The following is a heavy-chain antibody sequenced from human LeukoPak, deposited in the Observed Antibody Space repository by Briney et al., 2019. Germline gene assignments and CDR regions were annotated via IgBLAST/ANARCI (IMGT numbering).Heavy chain of an antibody. D-gene: IGHD5-18*01. CDR2: ISSSSSYI. V-gene: IGHV3-21*01. Sequence: GGSLRLSCAASGFTFSNYSMNWVRQAPGKGLEWVSSISSSSSYIYYADSVKGRFTISRDNAKNSLYLQMNSLRAEDTAVYYCARDGDSYGLFDYWGQGTLVTVSS. CDR1: GFTFSNYS. J-gene: IGHJ4*02. CDR3: ARDGDSYGLFDY.